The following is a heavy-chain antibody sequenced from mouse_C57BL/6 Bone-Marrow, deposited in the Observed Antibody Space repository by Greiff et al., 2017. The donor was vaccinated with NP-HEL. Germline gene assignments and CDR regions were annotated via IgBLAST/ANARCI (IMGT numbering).Heavy chain of an antibody. CDR1: GFTFSSYA. CDR3: AKYLYGNYAYDN. D-gene: IGHD2-1*01. Sequence: EVKLMESGGGLVKPGGSLKLSCAASGFTFSSYAMSWVRQTPEKRLEWVATISDGGSYTYYPDNVKGRFTISRDNAKNNLYLQMSHLKTKDTAMYYCAKYLYGNYAYDNWGQGTTLTVSS. V-gene: IGHV5-4*03. CDR2: ISDGGSYT. J-gene: IGHJ2*01.